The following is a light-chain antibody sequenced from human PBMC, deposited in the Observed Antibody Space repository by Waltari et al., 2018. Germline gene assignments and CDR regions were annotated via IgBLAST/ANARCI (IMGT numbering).Light chain of an antibody. J-gene: IGKJ4*01. CDR2: VAS. CDR1: QSVDNDY. CDR3: QQYSSPPLT. Sequence: EIVLTQSPGTLSLSPGESATLFCRASQSVDNDYVAWYQQKPGQAPRLLMFVASSRATGIPARFSGSGSGTDFTLTISRLEPEDFAVYYCQQYSSPPLTFGGGTRVEI. V-gene: IGKV3-20*01.